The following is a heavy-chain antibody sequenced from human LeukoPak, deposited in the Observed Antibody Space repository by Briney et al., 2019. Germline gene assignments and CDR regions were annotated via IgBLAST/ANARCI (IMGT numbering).Heavy chain of an antibody. J-gene: IGHJ4*02. CDR1: GASISSSNYY. Sequence: SETLSLTCTVSGASISSSNYYWGWIRQPPGKGLEWIGNIYYSGSTYYSGSTYFNPSLRSRVTISVDTSKNQFSLNLSSVTAADTAMFYCARLMGSGYYPLDYWGQGTLVTVSS. D-gene: IGHD3-22*01. CDR2: IYYSGSTYYSGST. CDR3: ARLMGSGYYPLDY. V-gene: IGHV4-39*01.